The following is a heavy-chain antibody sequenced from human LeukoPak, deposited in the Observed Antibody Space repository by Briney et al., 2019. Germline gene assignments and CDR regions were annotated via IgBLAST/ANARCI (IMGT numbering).Heavy chain of an antibody. V-gene: IGHV3-74*01. D-gene: IGHD6-13*01. CDR1: GVTFSSYW. Sequence: GGSLRLSCADSGVTFSSYWIHWGRQAPGKGLVWVSRINSDGSNTDYADSVKGRFTISRDNAKNTLYLQMNSLRAEDTAVYYCASPELTYSSSWYSHWGQGTLVTVSS. CDR2: INSDGSNT. J-gene: IGHJ4*02. CDR3: ASPELTYSSSWYSH.